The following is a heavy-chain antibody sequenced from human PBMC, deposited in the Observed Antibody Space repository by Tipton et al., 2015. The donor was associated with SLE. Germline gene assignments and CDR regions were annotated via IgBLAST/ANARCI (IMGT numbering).Heavy chain of an antibody. V-gene: IGHV4-34*01. D-gene: IGHD1-26*01. CDR3: AMGRAVTH. Sequence: TLSLTCAVYGGSFSGYYWSWIRQPPGKGLEWIGEINHSGSTNYNPSLKSRVTISVDTSKNQFSLKLSSVTAADTAVYYCAMGRAVTHWGQGTRVTVSS. CDR1: GGSFSGYY. CDR2: INHSGST. J-gene: IGHJ4*02.